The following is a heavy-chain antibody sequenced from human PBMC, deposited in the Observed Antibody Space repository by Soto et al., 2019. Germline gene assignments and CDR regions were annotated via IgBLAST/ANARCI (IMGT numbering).Heavy chain of an antibody. D-gene: IGHD5-12*01. J-gene: IGHJ4*02. CDR2: IYYSGST. Sequence: LSLTCTVSGGSISSGDYYWSWIRQPPGKGLEWIGYIYYSGSTYYNPSLKSRVTISVDTSKNQFSLKLSSVTAADTAVYYCARGRRVATINFGIGYWGQGTLVTVSS. V-gene: IGHV4-30-4*01. CDR1: GGSISSGDYY. CDR3: ARGRRVATINFGIGY.